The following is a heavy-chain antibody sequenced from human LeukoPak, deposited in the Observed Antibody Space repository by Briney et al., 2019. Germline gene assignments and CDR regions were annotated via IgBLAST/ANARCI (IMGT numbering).Heavy chain of an antibody. CDR3: ARGLVGRLDYYYYYMDV. CDR2: IYYSGSP. Sequence: SETLSLTCTVSGDSFNSGSDSWSWIRQHPGKGLEWIGFIYYSGSPYYNPSLKSRVTISVDTSTNQVSLQLGSVTAADTAVYYCARGLVGRLDYYYYYMDVWGKGISVTVSS. V-gene: IGHV4-31*03. D-gene: IGHD6-6*01. J-gene: IGHJ6*03. CDR1: GDSFNSGSDS.